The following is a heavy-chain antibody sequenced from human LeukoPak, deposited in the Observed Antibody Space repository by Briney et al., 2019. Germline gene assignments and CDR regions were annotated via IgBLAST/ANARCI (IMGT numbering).Heavy chain of an antibody. CDR2: IKSKTDGGAI. D-gene: IGHD3-10*01. Sequence: GGSLRLSCSVSGMTFTNAWMNWVRQAPGKGLEWVGRIKSKTDGGAIDYAAPVKGRFTISRDDSKNTLYLQMNSLQTEDTGIYYCTSTTAFVLVRGVIRSYNYDGMDVWGQGTTVTVSS. CDR1: GMTFTNAW. V-gene: IGHV3-15*01. J-gene: IGHJ6*02. CDR3: TSTTAFVLVRGVIRSYNYDGMDV.